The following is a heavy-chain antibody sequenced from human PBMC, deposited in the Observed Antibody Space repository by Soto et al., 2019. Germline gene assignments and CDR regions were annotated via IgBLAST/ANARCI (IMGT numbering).Heavy chain of an antibody. J-gene: IGHJ6*02. CDR1: GGSISSGGDS. V-gene: IGHV4-30-2*01. CDR2: IYHSGST. Sequence: PSETLSLTCAVSGGSISSGGDSWSWIRQPPGKGLEWIGYIYHSGSTYYNPSLKSRVTISVDRSKNQFSLKLSSVTAADTAVYYCASGEVGAAAGTYYYGMDVWGQGTTVTVSS. CDR3: ASGEVGAAAGTYYYGMDV. D-gene: IGHD6-13*01.